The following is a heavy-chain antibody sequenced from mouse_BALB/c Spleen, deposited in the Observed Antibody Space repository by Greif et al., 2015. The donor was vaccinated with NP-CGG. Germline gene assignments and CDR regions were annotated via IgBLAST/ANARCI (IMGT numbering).Heavy chain of an antibody. J-gene: IGHJ1*01. Sequence: SGPELVKPGASVKMSCKASGYTFTSYVMHWVKQKPGQGLEWIGYINPYNDGTKYNEKFKGKATLTSDKSSSXAYMELSSLTSEDSAVYYCARTTVVATFYWYFDVWGAGTTVTVSS. V-gene: IGHV1-14*01. CDR1: GYTFTSYV. CDR3: ARTTVVATFYWYFDV. CDR2: INPYNDGT. D-gene: IGHD1-1*01.